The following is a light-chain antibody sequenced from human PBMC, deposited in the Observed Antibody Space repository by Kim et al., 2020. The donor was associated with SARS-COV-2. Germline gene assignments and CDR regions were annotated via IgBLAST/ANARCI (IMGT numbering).Light chain of an antibody. V-gene: IGKV1-16*01. CDR1: QGVDNY. CDR2: GVS. CDR3: QQNESYPLT. Sequence: IGDRVIIACRAGQGVDNYVACFQQRPGRAPKSLIYGVSTLQSGVPSRFSGNMSVTDFILTITSVQPEDFAIYYCQQNESYPLTFGQGTRLEIK. J-gene: IGKJ5*01.